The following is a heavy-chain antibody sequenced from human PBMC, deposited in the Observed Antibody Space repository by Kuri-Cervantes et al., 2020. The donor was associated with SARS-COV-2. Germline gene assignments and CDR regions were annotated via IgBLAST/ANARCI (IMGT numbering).Heavy chain of an antibody. J-gene: IGHJ3*02. CDR3: ATYGEAFDI. CDR2: VSYSGSA. CDR1: GDSISNTNYY. V-gene: IGHV4-39*07. D-gene: IGHD4-17*01. Sequence: GSLRLSCTVSGDSISNTNYYWGWIRQPPGKGLEWIGSVSYSGSAYYNPSLKSRVTISVDTSKNQFSLKLSSVTAADTAVYYCATYGEAFDIWGQGTMVTVSS.